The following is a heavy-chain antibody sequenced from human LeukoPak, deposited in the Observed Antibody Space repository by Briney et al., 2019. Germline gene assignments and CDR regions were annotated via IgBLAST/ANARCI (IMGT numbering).Heavy chain of an antibody. V-gene: IGHV4-38-2*01. Sequence: KPSETLSLTCAVSGYSISSGYYWGWIRQPPGKGLEWIGSIYHSGSTHYNPSLKSRVTISVDTSKNQFSLKLSSVCAAGAAVYYCARRLGIMRDSFDYWGQGTLVTVSS. J-gene: IGHJ4*02. CDR3: ARRLGIMRDSFDY. CDR1: GYSISSGYY. CDR2: IYHSGST. D-gene: IGHD7-27*01.